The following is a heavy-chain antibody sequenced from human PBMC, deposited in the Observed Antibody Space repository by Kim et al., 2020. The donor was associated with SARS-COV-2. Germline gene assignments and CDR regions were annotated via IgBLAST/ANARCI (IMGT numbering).Heavy chain of an antibody. CDR1: GGSISSSHYY. V-gene: IGHV4-39*01. D-gene: IGHD2-21*02. CDR2: IFYSGST. J-gene: IGHJ3*01. Sequence: SETLSLTCSVSGGSISSSHYYWGWIRQPPGKGLEWIGSIFYSGSTYYNPSLKSRVTISVDTSNNQFSLQLSSVTAADTAVYYCARHSLRNTYCGGDCYFYAFEGWGQGAIVTVSS. CDR3: ARHSLRNTYCGGDCYFYAFEG.